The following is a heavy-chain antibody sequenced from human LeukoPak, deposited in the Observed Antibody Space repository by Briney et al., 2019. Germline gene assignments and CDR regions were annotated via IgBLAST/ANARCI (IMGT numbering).Heavy chain of an antibody. CDR1: GGTFSSYA. J-gene: IGHJ4*02. CDR3: ARGLDGITDY. V-gene: IGHV1-69*13. Sequence: SVKVSCKASGGTFSSYAISWVRQAPGQGLEWMGGVIPIFGTTNYAQQFQGRVTITADESTSTAYMELSSLRSEDTAVYYCARGLDGITDYWGQGTLVTVSS. D-gene: IGHD1-14*01. CDR2: VIPIFGTT.